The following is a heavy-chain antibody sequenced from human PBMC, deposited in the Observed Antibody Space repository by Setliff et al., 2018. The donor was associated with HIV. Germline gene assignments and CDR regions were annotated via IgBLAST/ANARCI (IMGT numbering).Heavy chain of an antibody. D-gene: IGHD7-27*01. J-gene: IGHJ6*03. CDR2: FYVGGDT. V-gene: IGHV4-4*07. Sequence: SETLSLTCTVSGGPVSTYYWSWIRQPAGKGLEWIGRFYVGGDTNYNPSLKSRVTMSVVTSKKQFSLKLKSVTAADTAVYYCALTAHNLLRGYMDVWGKGTKVTV. CDR1: GGPVSTYY. CDR3: ALTAHNLLRGYMDV.